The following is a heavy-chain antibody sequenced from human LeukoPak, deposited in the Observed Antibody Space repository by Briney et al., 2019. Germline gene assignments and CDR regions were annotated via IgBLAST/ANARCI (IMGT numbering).Heavy chain of an antibody. D-gene: IGHD2-15*01. V-gene: IGHV4-38-2*02. CDR1: GYPISNGYY. Sequence: PSETLSLTCAVSGYPISNGYYWGWVRPPPGKGLEWIGTIFHTGLTYYNPALKSRLTISVDTSRNQFSLRLTSLTAADTAVYYCAKDGPYYCSGGSCYDTWGQGTLVTVAS. CDR3: AKDGPYYCSGGSCYDT. CDR2: IFHTGLT. J-gene: IGHJ5*02.